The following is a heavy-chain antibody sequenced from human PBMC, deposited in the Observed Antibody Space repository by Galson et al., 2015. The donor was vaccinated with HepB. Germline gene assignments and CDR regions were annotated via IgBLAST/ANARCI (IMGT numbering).Heavy chain of an antibody. CDR3: ARPTMGVLFGFDP. Sequence: SEPLSLTCTVSGDSINSYYWSWIRQPPGKGLEWIGYIYYSGSTNYNPSLKSRVTISVDTSKNQFSLKLSSVTAADTAVYYCARPTMGVLFGFDPWGQGTLVTVSS. D-gene: IGHD3-10*01. J-gene: IGHJ5*02. V-gene: IGHV4-59*08. CDR2: IYYSGST. CDR1: GDSINSYY.